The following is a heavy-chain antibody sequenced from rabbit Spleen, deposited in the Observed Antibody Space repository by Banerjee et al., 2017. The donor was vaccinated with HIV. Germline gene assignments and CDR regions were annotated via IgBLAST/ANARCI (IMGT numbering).Heavy chain of an antibody. CDR1: GFSFSSSYY. CDR2: IYAGSSGFT. D-gene: IGHD1-1*01. J-gene: IGHJ6*01. Sequence: QSLEESGGDLVKPGASLTLTCTASGFSFSSSYYMCWVRQAPGKGLNCIACIYAGSSGFTYFATWAKGRFAISKTSSTTVTLQMTRLTAADTATYFCARDTSSSFSSYGMDLWGQGTLVTVS. CDR3: ARDTSSSFSSYGMDL. V-gene: IGHV1S40*01.